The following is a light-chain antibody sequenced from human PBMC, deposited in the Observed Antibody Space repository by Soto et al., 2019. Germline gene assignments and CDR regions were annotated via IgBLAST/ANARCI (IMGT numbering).Light chain of an antibody. Sequence: ETVLTQSPGTVSLSPGESATLSCRASQSIGKSYLAWFQHKPGQAPRLLIYGASTRATGIPDRFRGSGSGTDFTLTVSRLESEDFAVYYCQQYGSSPLTFGGGTKVEIK. CDR1: QSIGKSY. J-gene: IGKJ4*01. CDR3: QQYGSSPLT. CDR2: GAS. V-gene: IGKV3-20*01.